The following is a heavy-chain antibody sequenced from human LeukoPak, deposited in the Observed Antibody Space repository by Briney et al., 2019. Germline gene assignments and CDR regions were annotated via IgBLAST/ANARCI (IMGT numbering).Heavy chain of an antibody. D-gene: IGHD3-3*01. Sequence: GGSLRLSCAASGFSVSASYMSWVRQAPGKGLEWVAVIPYDGSNKYYADSVKGRFTISRENSKNRLYLQMNSLRAEDTAVYYCARSDHHHDFWSGYTPEGWFDPWGQGTLVTVSS. V-gene: IGHV3-30*13. J-gene: IGHJ5*02. CDR1: GFSVSASY. CDR3: ARSDHHHDFWSGYTPEGWFDP. CDR2: IPYDGSNK.